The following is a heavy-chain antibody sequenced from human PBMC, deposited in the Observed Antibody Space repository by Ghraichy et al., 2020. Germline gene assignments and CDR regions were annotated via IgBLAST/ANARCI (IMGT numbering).Heavy chain of an antibody. D-gene: IGHD2-2*01. CDR3: VKSPCSSTSCYANWFDP. Sequence: GGSLRLSCSASGFTFSSYAMHWVRQAPGKGLEYVSAISSNGGSTYYADSVKGRFTISRDNSKNTLYLQMSSLRAEDTAVYYCVKSPCSSTSCYANWFDPWGQGTLVTVSS. CDR1: GFTFSSYA. CDR2: ISSNGGST. J-gene: IGHJ5*02. V-gene: IGHV3-64D*06.